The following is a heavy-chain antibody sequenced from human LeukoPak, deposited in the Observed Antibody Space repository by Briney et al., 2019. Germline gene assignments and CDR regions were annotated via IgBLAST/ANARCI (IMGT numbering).Heavy chain of an antibody. V-gene: IGHV3-23*01. CDR1: GFTFSSYA. CDR3: ARENFWSGYREKYNWFDP. Sequence: GGSLRLSCAASGFTFSSYAMSWVRQAPGKGLEWVSDISGSGGSTYYADSVKGRFTISRDNSKNTLYLQMNSLRAEDTAVYYCARENFWSGYREKYNWFDPWGQGTLVTVSS. D-gene: IGHD3-3*01. J-gene: IGHJ5*02. CDR2: ISGSGGST.